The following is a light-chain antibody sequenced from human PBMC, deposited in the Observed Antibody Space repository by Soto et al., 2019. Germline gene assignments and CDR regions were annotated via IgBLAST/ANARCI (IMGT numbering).Light chain of an antibody. Sequence: VGTQSPGTRYLYPGERATLSCRASQSVSSSYLAWYQQKPGQAPRLLIYGASSRATGIPDRFSGSGSGTDFTLTISRLEPEDFAVYYCQQYGSSPETFGQGTKVDIK. V-gene: IGKV3-20*01. CDR1: QSVSSSY. J-gene: IGKJ1*01. CDR2: GAS. CDR3: QQYGSSPET.